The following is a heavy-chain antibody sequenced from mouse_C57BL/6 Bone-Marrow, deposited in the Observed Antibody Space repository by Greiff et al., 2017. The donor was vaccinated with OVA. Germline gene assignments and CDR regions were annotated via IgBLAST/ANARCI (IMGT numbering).Heavy chain of an antibody. V-gene: IGHV6-6*01. J-gene: IGHJ4*01. CDR2: IRNKANNHAT. CDR3: IRDYSDNVEYAMDY. CDR1: GFTFSDAW. Sequence: EVKLMESGGGLVQPGGSMKLSCAASGFTFSDAWMDWVRQSPEKGLEWVAEIRNKANNHATYYAESVKGRFTISRDDSKSSVYLQMNSLRAEDTGIYYCIRDYSDNVEYAMDYWGQGTSVTVSS. D-gene: IGHD2-13*01.